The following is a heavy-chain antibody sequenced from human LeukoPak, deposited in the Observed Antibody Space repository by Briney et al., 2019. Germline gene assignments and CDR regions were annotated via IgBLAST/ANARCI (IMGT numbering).Heavy chain of an antibody. D-gene: IGHD3-22*01. CDR2: IYYSGST. CDR1: GGSISSSSYY. V-gene: IGHV4-39*01. CDR3: ARSRIVVVKSSLWFDP. Sequence: PSETLSLTCTVSGGSISSSSYYWGWIRQPPGKGLEWIGSIYYSGSTYCNPSLKSRVTISVDTSKNQFSLKLSSVTAADTAVYYCARSRIVVVKSSLWFDPWGQGTLVTVSS. J-gene: IGHJ5*02.